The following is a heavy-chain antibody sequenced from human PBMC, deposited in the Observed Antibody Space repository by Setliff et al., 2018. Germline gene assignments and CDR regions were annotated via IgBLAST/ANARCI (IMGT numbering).Heavy chain of an antibody. Sequence: PSETLSLTCAVDRGSFSNFYLTWIRQSPGKGLEWIGEIPPTEGAKYNPSLQSRVTMSVDTSSKQHSLKLTSVTAADTAMYYCSRGQDNSKVGHDWGQGTLVTVSS. J-gene: IGHJ4*02. CDR1: RGSFSNFY. D-gene: IGHD1-20*01. V-gene: IGHV4-34*01. CDR2: IPPTEGA. CDR3: SRGQDNSKVGHD.